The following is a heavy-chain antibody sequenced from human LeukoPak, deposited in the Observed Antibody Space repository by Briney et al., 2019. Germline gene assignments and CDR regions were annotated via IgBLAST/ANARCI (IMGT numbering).Heavy chain of an antibody. CDR1: GYTFTSYG. V-gene: IGHV1-18*01. CDR2: ISAYNGNT. J-gene: IGHJ4*02. CDR3: ARAGSFVEYYDFWSGYYFDY. D-gene: IGHD3-3*01. Sequence: ASVTVSCKASGYTFTSYGISWVRQAPGQGLEWMGWISAYNGNTNYAQKLQGRVTMTTDTSTSTAYMELRSLRSDDTAVYYCARAGSFVEYYDFWSGYYFDYWGQGTLVTVSS.